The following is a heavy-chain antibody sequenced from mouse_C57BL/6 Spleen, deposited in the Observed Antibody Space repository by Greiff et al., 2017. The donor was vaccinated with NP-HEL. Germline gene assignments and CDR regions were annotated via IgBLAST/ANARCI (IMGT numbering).Heavy chain of an antibody. Sequence: EVQGVESGGGLVQPKGSLKLSCAASGFSFNTYAMNWVRQAPGKGLEWVARIRSKSNNYATYYADSVKDRFTISRDDSESMLYLQMNNLKTEDTAMYYCVSTTRYFDVWGTGTTVTVSS. V-gene: IGHV10-1*01. J-gene: IGHJ1*03. CDR1: GFSFNTYA. D-gene: IGHD1-1*01. CDR3: VSTTRYFDV. CDR2: IRSKSNNYAT.